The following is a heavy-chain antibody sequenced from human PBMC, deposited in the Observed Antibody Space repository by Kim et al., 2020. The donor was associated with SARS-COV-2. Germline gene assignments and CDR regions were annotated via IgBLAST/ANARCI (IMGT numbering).Heavy chain of an antibody. CDR3: ARGARYSGYDYAY. Sequence: ASVKVSCKASGYSFTSYDINWVRQATGQGLEWMGWMNPNSGNTGYAQKFQGRVTMTRNTSISTAYMELSSLRSEDTAVYYCARGARYSGYDYAYWGQGTLVTVSS. D-gene: IGHD5-12*01. CDR2: MNPNSGNT. J-gene: IGHJ4*02. V-gene: IGHV1-8*01. CDR1: GYSFTSYD.